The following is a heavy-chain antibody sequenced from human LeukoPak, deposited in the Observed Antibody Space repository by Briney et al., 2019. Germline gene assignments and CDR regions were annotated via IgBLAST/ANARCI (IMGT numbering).Heavy chain of an antibody. V-gene: IGHV3-9*01. D-gene: IGHD6-13*01. CDR2: ISWNSGSI. Sequence: GGSLRLSCAASGFTFDDYAMHWVRQAPGKGLEWVSGISWNSGSIGYADSVKGRFTISRDNAKNSLYLQMNSLRAEDSALYYCAKEQQPHCYYYMDVWGKGITVTVSS. CDR1: GFTFDDYA. CDR3: AKEQQPHCYYYMDV. J-gene: IGHJ6*03.